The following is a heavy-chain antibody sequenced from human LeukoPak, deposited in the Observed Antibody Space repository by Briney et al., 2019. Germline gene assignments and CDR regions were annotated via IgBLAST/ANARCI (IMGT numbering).Heavy chain of an antibody. Sequence: GGSLRLSCAASGFTFSSYAMSWVRQAPGKGLEWVSAISGSGGSTYYADSVKGRFTISRDNSKNTLYLQMNSLRAEDTAVYHCAKDWAYGDYSDYWGQGTLVTVSS. J-gene: IGHJ4*02. V-gene: IGHV3-23*01. CDR1: GFTFSSYA. CDR3: AKDWAYGDYSDY. CDR2: ISGSGGST. D-gene: IGHD4-17*01.